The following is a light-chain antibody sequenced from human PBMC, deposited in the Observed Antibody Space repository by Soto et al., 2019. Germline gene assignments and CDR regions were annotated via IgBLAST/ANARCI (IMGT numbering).Light chain of an antibody. CDR2: KTT. J-gene: IGKJ2*01. Sequence: DIQMTQSPSTLSASVGDRVTITCRASQSISSWLAWYQQKPVKAPKLLIYKTTSLESGVPSRFSGSGSGTEFTLTISSLQPDDFATYYCQQYNSYDTFGQGTKLEMK. V-gene: IGKV1-5*03. CDR1: QSISSW. CDR3: QQYNSYDT.